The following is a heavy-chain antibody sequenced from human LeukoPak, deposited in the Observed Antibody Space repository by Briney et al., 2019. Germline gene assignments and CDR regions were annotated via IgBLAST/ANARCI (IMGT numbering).Heavy chain of an antibody. V-gene: IGHV3-74*01. J-gene: IGHJ4*02. CDR3: ARGGYGAHMG. CDR2: LNSDGSTT. Sequence: GSLRLSCAASGFTFSSFWMHWVRQVPGKGLVWVSGLNSDGSTTGYADSVRGRFTTSRDNAKSTLYLQMNSLRAEDTAVYYCARGGYGAHMGWGQGTLVTVSS. CDR1: GFTFSSFW. D-gene: IGHD4-17*01.